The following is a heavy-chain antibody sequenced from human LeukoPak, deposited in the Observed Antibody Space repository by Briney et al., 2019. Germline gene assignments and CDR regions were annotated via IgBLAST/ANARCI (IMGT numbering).Heavy chain of an antibody. CDR2: IKSDGSST. Sequence: GGSLRLSCAASGFSFSSYWMHWVRQAPGKGLVWVSRIKSDGSSTSYADSVKGRFTISRDNAKNTLYLQMSSLRAEDTAVYYCTRSDWFDPWGQGTLVTVSS. CDR1: GFSFSSYW. V-gene: IGHV3-74*01. CDR3: TRSDWFDP. J-gene: IGHJ5*02.